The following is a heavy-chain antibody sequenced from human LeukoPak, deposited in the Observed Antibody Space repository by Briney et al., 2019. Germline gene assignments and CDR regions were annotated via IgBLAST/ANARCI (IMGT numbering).Heavy chain of an antibody. D-gene: IGHD3-10*01. V-gene: IGHV4-39*07. J-gene: IGHJ5*02. CDR2: IYYSGNT. CDR1: GGSISSSSYY. CDR3: ARGAYYYGSGSYTLYNWFDP. Sequence: SETLSLTCTVSGGSISSSSYYWGWIRQPPGTGLEWIGSIYYSGNTYYNPSLKSRVTISVDTSKNQFSLKLSSVTAADTAVYYCARGAYYYGSGSYTLYNWFDPWGQGTLVTVSS.